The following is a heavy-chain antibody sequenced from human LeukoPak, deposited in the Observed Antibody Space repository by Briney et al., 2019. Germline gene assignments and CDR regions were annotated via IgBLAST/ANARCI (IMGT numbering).Heavy chain of an antibody. V-gene: IGHV3-23*01. Sequence: GGSLRLSCAASGFTFSSYAMSWVRQAPGKGLEWVSAISGSGGSTYYADSAKGRFTISRDNSKNTLYLQMNSLRAEDTAVYYCAKDRRSSGWYDYWGQGTLVTVSS. J-gene: IGHJ4*02. D-gene: IGHD6-19*01. CDR1: GFTFSSYA. CDR2: ISGSGGST. CDR3: AKDRRSSGWYDY.